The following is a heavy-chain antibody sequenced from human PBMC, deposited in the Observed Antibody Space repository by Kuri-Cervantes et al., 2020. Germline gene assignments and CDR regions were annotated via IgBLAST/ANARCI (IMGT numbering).Heavy chain of an antibody. CDR1: GFTLSSYD. CDR3: TALGSYLY. D-gene: IGHD3-10*01. Sequence: GESLKISCAASGFTLSSYDMHWVRQVTGKGLEWVSAIATTGDTYYSGSVKGRFTISRENAKSSMYLQMNSLRAGDTAVYYCTALGSYLYWGQGTLVTVSS. J-gene: IGHJ4*02. CDR2: IATTGDT. V-gene: IGHV3-13*01.